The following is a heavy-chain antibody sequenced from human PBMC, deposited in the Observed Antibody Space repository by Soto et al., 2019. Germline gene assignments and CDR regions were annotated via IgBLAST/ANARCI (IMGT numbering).Heavy chain of an antibody. CDR1: GGSISSYY. J-gene: IGHJ4*02. CDR3: ARNGDRDGYNFVGY. CDR2: IYYSGST. D-gene: IGHD5-12*01. V-gene: IGHV4-59*01. Sequence: SETLSLTCTVSGGSISSYYWSWIRQPPGKGLEWIGYIYYSGSTNYNPSLKSRVTISVDTSKNQFSLKLSSVTAADTAVYYCARNGDRDGYNFVGYWGQGTLVTVSS.